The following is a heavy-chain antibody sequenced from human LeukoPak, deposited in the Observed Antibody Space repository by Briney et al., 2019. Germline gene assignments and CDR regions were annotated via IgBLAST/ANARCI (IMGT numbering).Heavy chain of an antibody. CDR1: GFTFSSYG. J-gene: IGHJ3*02. Sequence: GSLRLSCAASGFTFSSYGMHWVRQAPGKGLEWVAVISYDGSNKYYADSVKGRFTISRDNSKNPLYLQMTSLRAEDTAVYYCAKESTEGDYGDYADAFDIWGQGTMVTVSS. V-gene: IGHV3-30*18. D-gene: IGHD4-17*01. CDR2: ISYDGSNK. CDR3: AKESTEGDYGDYADAFDI.